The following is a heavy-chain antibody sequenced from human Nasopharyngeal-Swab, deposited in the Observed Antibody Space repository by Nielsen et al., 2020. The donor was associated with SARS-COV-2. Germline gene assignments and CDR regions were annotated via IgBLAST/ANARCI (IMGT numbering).Heavy chain of an antibody. CDR2: ISGSGRST. CDR1: GFTFSSYA. V-gene: IGHV3-23*01. CDR3: AKVRSGTYPTGAFDI. D-gene: IGHD1-26*01. Sequence: GESLKISCAASGFTFSSYAMSWVRQAPGKGLEWVSAISGSGRSTYYADSVKGRFTISRDNSKNTLYLQMNSLRAEDTAVYYCAKVRSGTYPTGAFDIWGQGTMVTVSS. J-gene: IGHJ3*02.